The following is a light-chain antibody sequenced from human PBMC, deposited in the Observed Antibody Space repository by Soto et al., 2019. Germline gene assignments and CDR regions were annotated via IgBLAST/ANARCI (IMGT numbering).Light chain of an antibody. CDR2: EVS. CDR1: SSDVGGHNY. V-gene: IGLV2-14*01. Sequence: QSALTQPASVSGSPGQAITISCTGSSSDVGGHNYVSWYQQYPGKAPKLMIFEVSHRPSGVSNRFSGSKSGDTASLTISGLQAEDEADYYCSSYTSSNTYVFGTGTKLTVL. J-gene: IGLJ1*01. CDR3: SSYTSSNTYV.